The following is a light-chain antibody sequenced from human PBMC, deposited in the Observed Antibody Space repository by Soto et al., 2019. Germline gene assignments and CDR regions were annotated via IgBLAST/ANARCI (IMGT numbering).Light chain of an antibody. CDR1: QNVSSSY. CDR2: GAS. J-gene: IGKJ4*01. Sequence: EKVLTHSPGTLSLSPGERATLSCRASQNVSSSYLAWYQHKPGQAPRLLIYGASNRATGIPDRVSGRGSGTDFTLTISRLEPEDFAVYYCQQYGSSPFTFGGATKV. CDR3: QQYGSSPFT. V-gene: IGKV3-20*01.